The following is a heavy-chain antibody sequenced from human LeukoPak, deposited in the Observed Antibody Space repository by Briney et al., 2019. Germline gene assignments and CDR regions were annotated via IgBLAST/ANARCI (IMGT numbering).Heavy chain of an antibody. J-gene: IGHJ6*02. Sequence: AASVKVSCKASGGTFSSYAISWVRQAPGQGLEWMGRIIPILGIANYAQKFQGRVTITADKSTSTAYMELSSLRSEDTAVYYCARETGTTGENWYYYGMDVWGQGTTVTVSS. CDR3: ARETGTTGENWYYYGMDV. CDR2: IIPILGIA. V-gene: IGHV1-69*04. D-gene: IGHD1-1*01. CDR1: GGTFSSYA.